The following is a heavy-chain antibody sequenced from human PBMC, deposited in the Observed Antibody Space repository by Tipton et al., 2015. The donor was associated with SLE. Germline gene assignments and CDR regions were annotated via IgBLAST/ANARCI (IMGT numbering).Heavy chain of an antibody. CDR1: GGSISSHY. Sequence: TLSLTCTVSGGSISSHYWGWIRQPPGKGLEWIGSIYYSGSTYYNPSLKSRVTISVDTSKNQFSLKLSSVTAADTAVYYCARGYRVGDYSDLWAFDIWGQGTMVTVSS. CDR2: IYYSGST. V-gene: IGHV4-39*07. CDR3: ARGYRVGDYSDLWAFDI. D-gene: IGHD4-17*01. J-gene: IGHJ3*02.